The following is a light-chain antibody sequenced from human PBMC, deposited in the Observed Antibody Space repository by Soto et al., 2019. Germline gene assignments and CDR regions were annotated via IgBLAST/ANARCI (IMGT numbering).Light chain of an antibody. J-gene: IGLJ2*01. CDR2: DVS. V-gene: IGLV2-14*03. CDR3: TSYTTSDSLPVA. CDR1: SSDVGAYNY. Sequence: QSALTQPASVSGSPGQAITISCTGTSSDVGAYNYVSWYQHHPGKPPKLMMHDVSNRTSGVSNRFAGAKSGNTASLTISGLQAEDEADYYCTSYTTSDSLPVAFGGGTKRTVL.